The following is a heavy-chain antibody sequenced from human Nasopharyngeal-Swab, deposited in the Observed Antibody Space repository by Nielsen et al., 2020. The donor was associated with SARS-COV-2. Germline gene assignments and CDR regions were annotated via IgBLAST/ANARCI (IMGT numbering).Heavy chain of an antibody. CDR2: ISGSGGST. D-gene: IGHD2-21*02. CDR3: AVTASTSRFFDY. CDR1: GFTFSSYA. V-gene: IGHV3-23*01. Sequence: GESLKISCAASGFTFSSYAMSWVRQAPGKGLEWVSAISGSGGSTYYADSVKGRFTISRDNSKNTLYLQMNSLRAEDTPVYYCAVTASTSRFFDYWGQGTLVTVSS. J-gene: IGHJ4*02.